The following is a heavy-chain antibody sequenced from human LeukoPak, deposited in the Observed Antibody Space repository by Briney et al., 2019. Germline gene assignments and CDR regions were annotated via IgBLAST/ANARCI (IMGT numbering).Heavy chain of an antibody. CDR1: GGSIYSRSNY. CDR3: ARHSGYYYARDAFDI. Sequence: SETLSLTCTVSGGSIYSRSNYWAWIRQPPGKGLEWIGSVYYSGSTYYNPSLQSRVTISVDTSKNQFSLKLSSVTAADTAIYYCARHSGYYYARDAFDIWGLGTMVTVSS. V-gene: IGHV4-39*01. CDR2: VYYSGST. D-gene: IGHD3-22*01. J-gene: IGHJ3*02.